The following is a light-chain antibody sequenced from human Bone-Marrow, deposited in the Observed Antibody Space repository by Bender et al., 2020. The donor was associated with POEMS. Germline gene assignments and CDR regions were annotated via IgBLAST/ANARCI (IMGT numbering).Light chain of an antibody. V-gene: IGLV2-11*01. CDR3: GSYTTSGSYV. CDR1: SSDVGYYNF. Sequence: QSVLTQPPSASGTPGQRVTISCTGTSSDVGYYNFVSWYQQHPGKAPKLMIYDVSNRPSGVPDRFSGSKSANTASLTISGLQGDDEAAYFCGSYTTSGSYVFGSGTRVTVL. J-gene: IGLJ1*01. CDR2: DVS.